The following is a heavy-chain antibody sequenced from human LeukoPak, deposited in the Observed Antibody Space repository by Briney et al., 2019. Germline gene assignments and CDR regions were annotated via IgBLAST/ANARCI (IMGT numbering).Heavy chain of an antibody. CDR1: GFTFSSYW. Sequence: GGSQRLSCAASGFTFSSYWMSWVRQAPGKGLEWVANIKQDGSEKYYVDSVKGRFTISRDNAKNSLNLQMSSLRAEDTAVYYCARGYSGYDYYSLGYWGQGTLVTVSS. D-gene: IGHD5-12*01. J-gene: IGHJ4*02. V-gene: IGHV3-7*01. CDR3: ARGYSGYDYYSLGY. CDR2: IKQDGSEK.